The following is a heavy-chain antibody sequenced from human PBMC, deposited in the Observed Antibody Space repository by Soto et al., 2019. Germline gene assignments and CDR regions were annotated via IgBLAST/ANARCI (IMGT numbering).Heavy chain of an antibody. Sequence: GGSLRLSCAASGFTFSSYAMSWVRQAPGKGLEWVSAISGSGGSTYYADSVKGRFTISRDNSKNTLYLQMNSLRAEDTAVYYCAKRNRDYDFGSGYYHDNWFDPWGKGTLVPVSS. J-gene: IGHJ5*02. V-gene: IGHV3-23*01. D-gene: IGHD3-3*01. CDR1: GFTFSSYA. CDR3: AKRNRDYDFGSGYYHDNWFDP. CDR2: ISGSGGST.